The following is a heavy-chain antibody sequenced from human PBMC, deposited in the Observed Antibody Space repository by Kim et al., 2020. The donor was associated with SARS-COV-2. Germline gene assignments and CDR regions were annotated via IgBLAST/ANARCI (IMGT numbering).Heavy chain of an antibody. CDR2: IDWDDDK. D-gene: IGHD5-18*01. J-gene: IGHJ6*02. CDR3: ARTKLYSYGHYPHYYYGMDV. CDR1: GFSLSTSGMC. Sequence: SGPTLVKPTQTLTLTCTFSGFSLSTSGMCVSWIRQPPGKALEWLALIDWDDDKYYSTSLKTRLTISKDTSKNQVVLTMTNMDPVDTATYYCARTKLYSYGHYPHYYYGMDVWGQGTTVTVSS. V-gene: IGHV2-70*01.